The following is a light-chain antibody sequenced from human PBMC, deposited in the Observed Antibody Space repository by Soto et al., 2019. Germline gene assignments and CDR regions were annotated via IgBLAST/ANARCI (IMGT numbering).Light chain of an antibody. J-gene: IGKJ2*01. CDR2: GAF. CDR3: QQASSFPHT. V-gene: IGKV3-15*01. CDR1: QSVSSH. Sequence: EVVMTQSPATLSVSPGERATLSCRASQSVSSHLAWYQQKPGQAPRLLLYGAFTRATGVPARFSGSGSGTEFTLTISSLESEDFATYYCQQASSFPHTFGQGTKLEIK.